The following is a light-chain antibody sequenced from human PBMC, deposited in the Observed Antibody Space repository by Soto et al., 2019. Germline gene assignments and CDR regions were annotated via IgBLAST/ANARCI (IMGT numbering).Light chain of an antibody. CDR3: QQFNSYPWT. V-gene: IGKV1-13*02. J-gene: IGKJ1*01. CDR1: QGIRSS. CDR2: EAS. Sequence: AIPLTQSPSSLSASVGDRVTITCRARQGIRSSLAWFQQKAGNPPKVLIYEASVLETGVSSRFSGSGSGTDFTLSISSLQPEDFATYYCQQFNSYPWTFGQGTTVEVK.